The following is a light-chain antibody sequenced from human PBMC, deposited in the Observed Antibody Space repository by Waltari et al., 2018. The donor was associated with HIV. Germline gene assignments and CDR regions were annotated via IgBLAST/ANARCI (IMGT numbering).Light chain of an antibody. J-gene: IGKJ2*01. Sequence: EIVLTQSPATLSLSPVERATLACRASQRVSSYLAWYQQKPGQAPRLLIYDASNRATGIPARFSGSGSGTDFTLTISSLEPEDFAVYYCQQRSNWPLTFGQGTKLEIK. CDR1: QRVSSY. V-gene: IGKV3-11*01. CDR2: DAS. CDR3: QQRSNWPLT.